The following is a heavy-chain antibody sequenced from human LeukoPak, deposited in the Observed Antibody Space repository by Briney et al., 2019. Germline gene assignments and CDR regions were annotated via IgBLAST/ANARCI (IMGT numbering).Heavy chain of an antibody. CDR1: GFIFTRYY. CDR2: INPSGGRT. D-gene: IGHD2-2*01. Sequence: ASVKVSCKASGFIFTRYYVHWVRQAPGQGLEWMGIINPSGGRTIYAQNFRGRVTMTRNTSISTAYMELSSLRSEDTAVYYCARSSHCSSTSCPNWFDPWGQGTLVTVSS. CDR3: ARSSHCSSTSCPNWFDP. V-gene: IGHV1-46*01. J-gene: IGHJ5*02.